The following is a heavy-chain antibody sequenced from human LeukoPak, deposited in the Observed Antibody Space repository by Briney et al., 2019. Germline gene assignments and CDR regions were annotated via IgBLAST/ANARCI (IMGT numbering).Heavy chain of an antibody. J-gene: IGHJ6*04. V-gene: IGHV3-23*01. CDR1: GFTFSSFS. CDR3: AELGITMIGGV. Sequence: GGSRRLSCAVAGFTFSSFSMNWVRQAPGKGLEWVSAISGSGGSTYYTDAVEERFTISRDNAKNSLYLQMNTLRAEDTAVYYCAELGITMIGGVWGKGTTVTVPS. CDR2: ISGSGGST. D-gene: IGHD3-10*02.